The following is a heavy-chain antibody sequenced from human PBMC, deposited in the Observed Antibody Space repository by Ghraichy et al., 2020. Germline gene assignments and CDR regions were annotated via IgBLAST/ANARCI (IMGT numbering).Heavy chain of an antibody. CDR3: ARGPDVPPDWFDP. D-gene: IGHD3-10*02. V-gene: IGHV4-34*01. CDR1: GGSFSGYY. Sequence: SETLSLTCAVYGGSFSGYYWSWIRQPPGKGLEWIGEIDHSGSTNLHPSLKSRVTISIHTSKNQFSLKLSSVAAADTAVYYCARGPDVPPDWFDPWGQGTLVTVS. J-gene: IGHJ5*02. CDR2: IDHSGST.